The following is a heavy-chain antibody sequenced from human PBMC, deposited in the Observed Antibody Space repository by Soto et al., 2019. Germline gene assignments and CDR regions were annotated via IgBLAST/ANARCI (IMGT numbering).Heavy chain of an antibody. V-gene: IGHV1-18*01. J-gene: IGHJ4*02. CDR3: ARDLDDYGDYDVPFDY. D-gene: IGHD4-17*01. CDR2: ISAYNGNT. Sequence: ASVKVSCKASGYTFTSYGISWVRQAPGQGLEWMGWISAYNGNTNYAQKLQGRVTMTTGTSTSTAYIELRSLRSDDTAVYYCARDLDDYGDYDVPFDYWGQGTLVTVS. CDR1: GYTFTSYG.